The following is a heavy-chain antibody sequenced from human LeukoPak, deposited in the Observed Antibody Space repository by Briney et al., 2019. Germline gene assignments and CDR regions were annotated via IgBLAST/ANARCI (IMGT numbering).Heavy chain of an antibody. CDR2: IYYSGGT. CDR3: ARRYCSSSSCHDVFDI. V-gene: IGHV4-59*01. Sequence: PSETLSLTYAVYGGSFSGYYWSWIRQPPGKGLEWIAYIYYSGGTSYNPSLKSRVTLSVDTSKNQFSLKLTSVTAADTAVYYCARRYCSSSSCHDVFDIWGQGTTVTVSS. CDR1: GGSFSGYY. D-gene: IGHD2-2*01. J-gene: IGHJ3*02.